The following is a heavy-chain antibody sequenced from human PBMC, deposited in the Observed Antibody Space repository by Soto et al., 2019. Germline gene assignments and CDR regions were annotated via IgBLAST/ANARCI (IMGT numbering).Heavy chain of an antibody. CDR1: GGSFSGYY. J-gene: IGHJ6*03. D-gene: IGHD2-2*01. Sequence: SETLSLTCAVYGGSFSGYYWSWIRQPPGKGLEWIGEINHSGSTNYNPSLKSRVTISVDTSKNQFSLKLSSVTAADTAVYYCARDGVVPAATYYYYYMDVWGKGTTVTVSS. CDR3: ARDGVVPAATYYYYYMDV. CDR2: INHSGST. V-gene: IGHV4-34*01.